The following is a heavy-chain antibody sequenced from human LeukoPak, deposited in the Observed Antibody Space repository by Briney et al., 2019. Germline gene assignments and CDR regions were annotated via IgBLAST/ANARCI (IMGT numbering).Heavy chain of an antibody. J-gene: IGHJ6*03. CDR1: GGSFSGYY. Sequence: SETLSLTCAVYGGSFSGYYWTWIRQAPGKGLEWIGEINPSGRISYNPSLKSRLTISVDASRNQFSLNLRSLTAADTAVYYCARGRQEVSMIVVVMTAVSYYLDVWGKGTTVTVS. D-gene: IGHD3-22*01. CDR2: INPSGRI. V-gene: IGHV4-34*01. CDR3: ARGRQEVSMIVVVMTAVSYYLDV.